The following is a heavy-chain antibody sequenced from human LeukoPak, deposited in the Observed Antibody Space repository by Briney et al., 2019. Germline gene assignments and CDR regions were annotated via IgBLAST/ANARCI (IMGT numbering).Heavy chain of an antibody. CDR3: ARHEYQVFPPANWFDP. D-gene: IGHD6-6*01. Sequence: SETLSLTCTVSGDSVNSSNFFWGWIRQPPGKGLEWIGSFHYSGSNFYNPSLKSRLTISVDTSRNRFSLKLTSVTAADTAVYYCARHEYQVFPPANWFDPWGQGTLVTVSS. J-gene: IGHJ5*02. V-gene: IGHV4-39*02. CDR2: FHYSGSN. CDR1: GDSVNSSNFF.